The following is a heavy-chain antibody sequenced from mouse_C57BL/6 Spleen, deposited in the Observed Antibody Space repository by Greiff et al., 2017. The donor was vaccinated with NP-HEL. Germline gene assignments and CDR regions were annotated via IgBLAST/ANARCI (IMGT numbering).Heavy chain of an antibody. CDR2: ISSGSSTI. CDR1: GFTFSDYG. J-gene: IGHJ3*01. CDR3: TSPKRGVNWDAFAY. D-gene: IGHD4-1*01. Sequence: EVQGVESGGGLVKPGGSLKLSCAASGFTFSDYGMHWVRQAPEKGLEWVAYISSGSSTIYYADTVKGRFTISRANAKNTLLLQMTSLRSEDTAMYYCTSPKRGVNWDAFAYWGQGTLVTVSA. V-gene: IGHV5-17*01.